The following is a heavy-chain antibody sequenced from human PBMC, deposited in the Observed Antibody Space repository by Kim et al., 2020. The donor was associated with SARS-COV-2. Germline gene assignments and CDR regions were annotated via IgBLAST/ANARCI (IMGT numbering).Heavy chain of an antibody. CDR3: ARGPYYEGNTPFDC. D-gene: IGHD3-3*01. CDR1: TTSFRGFF. J-gene: IGHJ4*02. CDR2: INHSGNT. Sequence: SETLSLTCSVDTTSFRGFFWTWIRQSPAKGLEWIGEINHSGNTNYNPSFRSRVTISVDSSKKQFSLRMNSVTAADTAVYHCARGPYYEGNTPFDCWGQGTLVTVSS. V-gene: IGHV4-34*01.